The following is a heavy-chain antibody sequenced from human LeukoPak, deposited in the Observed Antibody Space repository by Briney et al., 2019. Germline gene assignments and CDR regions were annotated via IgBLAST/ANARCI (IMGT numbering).Heavy chain of an antibody. V-gene: IGHV4-4*07. J-gene: IGHJ3*02. CDR2: IYTSGST. Sequence: SETLSLTCTVSGGSISSYYWSWIRQPAGKGLEWIGRIYTSGSTNYNSSLKSRVTMSVDTSKNQFSLKLSSVTAADTAVYYCARFRAITGAFDIWGQGTMVTVSS. CDR1: GGSISSYY. D-gene: IGHD3-3*01. CDR3: ARFRAITGAFDI.